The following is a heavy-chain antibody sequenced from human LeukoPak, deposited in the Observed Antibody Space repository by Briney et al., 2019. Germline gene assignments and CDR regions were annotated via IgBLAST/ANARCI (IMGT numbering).Heavy chain of an antibody. J-gene: IGHJ5*02. D-gene: IGHD3-16*01. V-gene: IGHV4-39*01. Sequence: SETLSLTCTVSGGSISSSSYYWGWIRQPPGKGLEWIGSIYYSGSTYYNPSLKSRLTIFVDTSKNQFSLRLNSVTAADTALYYCAKRKGVWGNYFDPWGQGILVTVSS. CDR3: AKRKGVWGNYFDP. CDR1: GGSISSSSYY. CDR2: IYYSGST.